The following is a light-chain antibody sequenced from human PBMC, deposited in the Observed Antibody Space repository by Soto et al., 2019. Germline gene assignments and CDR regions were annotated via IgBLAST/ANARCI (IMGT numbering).Light chain of an antibody. Sequence: EIVMTQSPATLSVSPGQRATLSCRASQSVGYKLAWYQQKPGQAPSLLIHGISTRATGIPARFSGGGSGTEFTLTISSLQSEDFAVYYCQQYSDWRTFGEGTKVDIK. J-gene: IGKJ1*01. CDR2: GIS. CDR1: QSVGYK. V-gene: IGKV3-15*01. CDR3: QQYSDWRT.